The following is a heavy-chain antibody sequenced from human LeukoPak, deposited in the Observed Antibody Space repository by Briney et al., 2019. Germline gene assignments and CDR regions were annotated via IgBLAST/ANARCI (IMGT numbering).Heavy chain of an antibody. Sequence: ASVKVSCKASGGTFSSYAISWVRQAPGQGLEWMGRIIPIFGTANYAQKFQGRVTITTDESTSTAYMELSSLRSEDTAVYYCARLSGFGAFRYYYMDVCGKGTTVTVSS. CDR3: ARLSGFGAFRYYYMDV. CDR1: GGTFSSYA. CDR2: IIPIFGTA. D-gene: IGHD3-3*01. V-gene: IGHV1-69*05. J-gene: IGHJ6*03.